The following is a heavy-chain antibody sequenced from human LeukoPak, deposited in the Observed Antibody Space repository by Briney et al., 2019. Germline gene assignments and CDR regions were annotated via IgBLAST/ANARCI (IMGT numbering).Heavy chain of an antibody. Sequence: SQTLSLTCAISGDSVSSNSDAWNWIRQSPSRGLEWLGRTYYRSRWYYDYAVAVKSRISINPDTSKNQFSLQLSSVTPEDTAVYYCARDPVGGSTIFDYWGQGTLVTVSS. CDR2: TYYRSRWYY. CDR1: GDSVSSNSDA. J-gene: IGHJ4*02. CDR3: ARDPVGGSTIFDY. V-gene: IGHV6-1*01. D-gene: IGHD1-26*01.